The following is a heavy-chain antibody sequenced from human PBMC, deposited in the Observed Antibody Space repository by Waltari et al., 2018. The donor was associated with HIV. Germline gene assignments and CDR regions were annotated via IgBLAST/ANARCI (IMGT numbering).Heavy chain of an antibody. CDR3: AKGYYGMDV. V-gene: IGHV3-9*01. J-gene: IGHJ6*02. CDR1: GFTFDDYA. Sequence: EVQLVESGGGLVQPGRSLRLSCAASGFTFDDYAMHWVRQPPGKGLEWVSGSSGNSGDIGYADSVKGRFTISRDNAKNSLYLQMNRLRGEDTALYYCAKGYYGMDVWGQGTTVTVSS. CDR2: SSGNSGDI.